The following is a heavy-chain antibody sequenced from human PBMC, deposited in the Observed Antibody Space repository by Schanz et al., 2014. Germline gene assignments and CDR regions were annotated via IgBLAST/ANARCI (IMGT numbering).Heavy chain of an antibody. Sequence: QVQLVESGGGVVQPGRSLRLSCAASGFPFSDYFMAWIRQPPGRGLEWVSYIGNGGVTIYYADSVKGRFGISRDNSKNTLYLQMDSLRAEDTAVYFCAKKVPAYNPFDSWGQGTLVTVSS. V-gene: IGHV3-11*01. D-gene: IGHD1-1*01. J-gene: IGHJ4*02. CDR1: GFPFSDYF. CDR3: AKKVPAYNPFDS. CDR2: IGNGGVTI.